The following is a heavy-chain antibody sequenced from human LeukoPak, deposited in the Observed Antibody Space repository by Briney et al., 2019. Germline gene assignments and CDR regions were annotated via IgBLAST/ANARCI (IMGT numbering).Heavy chain of an antibody. V-gene: IGHV1-69*15. D-gene: IGHD3-9*01. CDR2: IIPIFGTA. Sequence: ASVKVSCKASGGTFSSYAISWVRQAPGQGLEWMGRIIPIFGTANYAQKFQGRVTITADESTSTAYMELSSLRSEDTAVYYCARGVVFYDILTGYYRGWFDPWGQGTLVTVSS. CDR3: ARGVVFYDILTGYYRGWFDP. J-gene: IGHJ5*02. CDR1: GGTFSSYA.